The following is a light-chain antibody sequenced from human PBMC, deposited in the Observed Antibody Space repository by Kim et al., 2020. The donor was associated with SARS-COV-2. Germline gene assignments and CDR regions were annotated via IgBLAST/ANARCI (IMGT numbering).Light chain of an antibody. CDR2: DAS. CDR1: QDINVY. V-gene: IGKV1-33*01. CDR3: QQYDSAPRT. J-gene: IGKJ2*01. Sequence: SASLGDRVTITCQASQDINVYLNWYQQKPGKAPKLLIYDASHLETGVPSRFSGSGSGTYFTFTISSLQPEDRATYYCQQYDSAPRTFGPGTKLEI.